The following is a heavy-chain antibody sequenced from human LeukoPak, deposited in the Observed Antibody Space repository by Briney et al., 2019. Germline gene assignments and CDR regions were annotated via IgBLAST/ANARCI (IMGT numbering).Heavy chain of an antibody. CDR1: GFTFSSYG. D-gene: IGHD6-13*01. CDR3: AKDFMRRLAAAGTSFDY. J-gene: IGHJ4*02. CDR2: ISYDGSNK. Sequence: GGSLRLSCAASGFTFSSYGMHWVRQAPGKGLEWVAVISYDGSNKYYADSVKGRFTISRDNSKNTLYLQMNSLRAEDTAVYYCAKDFMRRLAAAGTSFDYWGQGTLVTVSS. V-gene: IGHV3-30*18.